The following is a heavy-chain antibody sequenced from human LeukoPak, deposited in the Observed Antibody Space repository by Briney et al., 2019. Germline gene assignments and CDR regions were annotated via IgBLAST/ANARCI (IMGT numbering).Heavy chain of an antibody. Sequence: SVNVSCKASGGTFSSYAISWVRQAPGQGLEWMGRITPILGIANYAQKFQGRVTITADKSTSTAYMELSSLRSEDTAVYYCARDLSGSLDYWGQGTLVTVSS. J-gene: IGHJ4*02. D-gene: IGHD3-22*01. CDR1: GGTFSSYA. V-gene: IGHV1-69*04. CDR3: ARDLSGSLDY. CDR2: ITPILGIA.